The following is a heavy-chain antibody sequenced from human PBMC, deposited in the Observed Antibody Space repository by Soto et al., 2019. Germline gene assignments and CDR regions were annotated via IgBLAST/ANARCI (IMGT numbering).Heavy chain of an antibody. D-gene: IGHD1-26*01. J-gene: IGHJ6*02. CDR1: GFTFSNAW. V-gene: IGHV3-15*07. CDR3: TTDLHHPPRLIIGATFYYYYGMDV. CDR2: IKSKTDGGTT. Sequence: GGSLRLSCAASGFTFSNAWMNWVRQAPGKGLEWVGRIKSKTDGGTTDYAAPVKGRFTISRDDSKNTLYLQMNSLKTEDTAVYYCTTDLHHPPRLIIGATFYYYYGMDVWGQGTTVTVSS.